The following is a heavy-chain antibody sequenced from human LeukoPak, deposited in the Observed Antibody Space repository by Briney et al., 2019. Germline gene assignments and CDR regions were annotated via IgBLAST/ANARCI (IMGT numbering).Heavy chain of an antibody. CDR1: GGSISTTY. J-gene: IGHJ4*02. Sequence: SETLSLTCTASGGSISTTYWTWIRQPPGKGLEWIGHLYNSGTTNYNPSLKSRVTMSVDTSKNQFSLKLSSVTAADTAVYYCARQQWLVSDINYWGQGTLVTVSS. V-gene: IGHV4-59*08. D-gene: IGHD6-19*01. CDR3: ARQQWLVSDINY. CDR2: LYNSGTT.